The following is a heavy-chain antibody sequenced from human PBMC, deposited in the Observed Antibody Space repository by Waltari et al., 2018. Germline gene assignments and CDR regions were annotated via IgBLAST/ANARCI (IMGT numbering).Heavy chain of an antibody. J-gene: IGHJ6*03. CDR3: ARGREAGVSEWGLSGDYYYYMDV. D-gene: IGHD2-21*01. CDR1: GYTFTSYD. V-gene: IGHV1-8*01. CDR2: MNPNSGNT. Sequence: QVQLVQSGAEVKKPGASVKVSCKASGYTFTSYDINWVRQATGQGLEWMGWMNPNSGNTGYAQKFQGRVTMTRNTSISTAYMELSSLRSEDTAVYYCARGREAGVSEWGLSGDYYYYMDVWGQGTTVTVSS.